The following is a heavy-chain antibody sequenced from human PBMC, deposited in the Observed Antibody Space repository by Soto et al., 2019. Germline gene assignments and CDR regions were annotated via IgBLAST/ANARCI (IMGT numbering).Heavy chain of an antibody. Sequence: EVRLLESGGGLVQPGGSLRLSCAASGFTYTNYAMTWVRQTPGKGLEWVSTISTSGGNRYYADSVNGRFTISRDNSENTVYLQMNSLRVDDTARYYCAKERAARGIDYWGPGTLVTVSS. D-gene: IGHD6-6*01. CDR2: ISTSGGNR. V-gene: IGHV3-23*01. J-gene: IGHJ4*02. CDR1: GFTYTNYA. CDR3: AKERAARGIDY.